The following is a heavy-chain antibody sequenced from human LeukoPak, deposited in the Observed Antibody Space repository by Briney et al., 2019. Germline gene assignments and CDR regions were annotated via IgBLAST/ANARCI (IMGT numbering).Heavy chain of an antibody. Sequence: ASVKVSCKASGYTFTSYYIHWVRQAPGQGLEWMGIINPSGGSTSYAQKFQGRVTMTRDTSTSTVYMQMNSLRSEDTAVYYCARGDGTYYQDSRGYWVGYFQHWGQGTLVTVSS. D-gene: IGHD3-22*01. CDR2: INPSGGST. J-gene: IGHJ1*01. V-gene: IGHV1-46*01. CDR1: GYTFTSYY. CDR3: ARGDGTYYQDSRGYWVGYFQH.